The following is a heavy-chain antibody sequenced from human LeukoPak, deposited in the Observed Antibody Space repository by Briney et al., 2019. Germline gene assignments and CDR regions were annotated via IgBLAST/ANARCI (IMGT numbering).Heavy chain of an antibody. CDR3: ARERITMIVVANDAFDI. J-gene: IGHJ3*02. Sequence: SETLSLTCTVSGYSISSGYYWGWIRQTPGKGLEWIGSVYHSGSTYYNPSLKSRVTISVDTSKNQFSLKLSSVTAADTAVYYCARERITMIVVANDAFDIWGQGTMVTVSS. D-gene: IGHD3-22*01. CDR1: GYSISSGYY. V-gene: IGHV4-38-2*02. CDR2: VYHSGST.